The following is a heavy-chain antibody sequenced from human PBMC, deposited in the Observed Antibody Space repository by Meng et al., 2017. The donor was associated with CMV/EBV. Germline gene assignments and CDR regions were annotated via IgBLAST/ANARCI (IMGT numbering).Heavy chain of an antibody. V-gene: IGHV6-1*01. D-gene: IGHD6-13*01. J-gene: IGHJ5*02. Sequence: SETLSLTCAISGDSVSSNSAAWNWIRQSPSRGLEWLGRTYYRSKWYNDYAVSVKSRITINPDTSKNQFSLQLNSVTPEDTAVYYCAHSWYGFGPNWFDPWGQGTLVTVSS. CDR3: AHSWYGFGPNWFDP. CDR1: GDSVSSNSAA. CDR2: TYYRSKWYN.